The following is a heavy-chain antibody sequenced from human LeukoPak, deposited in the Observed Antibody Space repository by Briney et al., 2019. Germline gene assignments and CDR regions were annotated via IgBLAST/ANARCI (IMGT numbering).Heavy chain of an antibody. D-gene: IGHD3-3*01. V-gene: IGHV1-2*02. J-gene: IGHJ4*02. CDR1: GYTFTGYY. Sequence: GASVKVSCKASGYTFTGYYMHWVRQSPGQGLEWMGWINPNSGGTNYAQKFQGRVTMTRDTSISTAYMELSRLRSDDTAVYYCARDTYYDFWSGYTGGDYWGQGTLVTVSS. CDR2: INPNSGGT. CDR3: ARDTYYDFWSGYTGGDY.